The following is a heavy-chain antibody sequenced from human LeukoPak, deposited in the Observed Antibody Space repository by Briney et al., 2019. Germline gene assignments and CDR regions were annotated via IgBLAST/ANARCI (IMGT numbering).Heavy chain of an antibody. CDR1: GESFSSYY. J-gene: IGHJ4*02. CDR2: ISLTGLT. D-gene: IGHD2-8*01. V-gene: IGHV4-34*01. Sequence: SETLSLTCAVYGESFSSYYWSWVRQPPGQGLEWIGEISLTGLTHYNPSLESRVTVSLDKSKNQLSLNLTSVTAADTAVYYCSRENGAFSPLGYWGQGILVTVLS. CDR3: SRENGAFSPLGY.